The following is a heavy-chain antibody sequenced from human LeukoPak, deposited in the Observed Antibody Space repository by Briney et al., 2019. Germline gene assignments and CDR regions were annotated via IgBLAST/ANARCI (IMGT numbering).Heavy chain of an antibody. J-gene: IGHJ4*02. CDR2: MSGRGGRT. CDR1: GFAFSSSA. CDR3: AKYVRSGPAAPIDY. D-gene: IGHD2-2*01. V-gene: IGHV3-23*01. Sequence: LSGGSLRLSCAAAGFAFSSSAMTWARQAPGEGLEWLSIMSGRGGRTYYAVSVKRRFTISRDNSKNTLYLQMNSLRADNTAVYYCAKYVRSGPAAPIDYWGQGTLVTVSS.